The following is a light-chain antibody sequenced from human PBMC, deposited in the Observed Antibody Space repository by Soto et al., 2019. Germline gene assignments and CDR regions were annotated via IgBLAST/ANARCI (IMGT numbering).Light chain of an antibody. CDR3: SSYTSSSTLSVV. Sequence: QSVLTQPASVSGSPGQSITISCTGTSSDVGGYNYVSWYQQHPGKAPKLMTYGVTNRPSGVSNRFSGAKSGNTASLTISGLQAQDEADYYCSSYTSSSTLSVVFGGGTKLTVL. V-gene: IGLV2-14*01. CDR2: GVT. J-gene: IGLJ2*01. CDR1: SSDVGGYNY.